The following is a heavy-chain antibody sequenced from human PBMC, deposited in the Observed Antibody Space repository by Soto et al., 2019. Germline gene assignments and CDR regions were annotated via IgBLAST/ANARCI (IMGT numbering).Heavy chain of an antibody. CDR1: GGSISSGYY. J-gene: IGHJ3*02. CDR2: IYYSGST. V-gene: IGHV4-31*03. D-gene: IGHD3-3*01. Sequence: SETLSLTCTVSGGSISSGYYYSWIRPHPGKGLEWIGYIYYSGSTYYNPSLKSRTIISVDTSKNQFSLKLSSVTAADTAVYSCARGSWGDFWSGSYAFDIWGKGTMVTVS. CDR3: ARGSWGDFWSGSYAFDI.